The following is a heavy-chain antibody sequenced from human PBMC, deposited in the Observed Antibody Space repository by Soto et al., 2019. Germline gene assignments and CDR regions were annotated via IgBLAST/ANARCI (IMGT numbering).Heavy chain of an antibody. CDR2: VYWDDDK. V-gene: IGHV2-5*02. CDR1: GFSLTTSGVG. J-gene: IGHJ5*02. CDR3: AHKGGFGYPES. Sequence: QITLKESGPMLVTPTQALTLTCTCSGFSLTTSGVGVGWIRQPPGKALEWLALVYWDDDKRYSPSLTNRLTLSRDTSKNQVVLTLTNVDPTDTGTYFCAHKGGFGYPESWGQGIMVTVS. D-gene: IGHD5-18*01.